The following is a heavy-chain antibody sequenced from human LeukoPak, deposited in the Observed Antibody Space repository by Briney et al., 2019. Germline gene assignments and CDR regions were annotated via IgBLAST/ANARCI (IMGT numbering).Heavy chain of an antibody. D-gene: IGHD5-24*01. CDR3: ARGEMATITYDAFDI. CDR2: VYTSGIT. Sequence: SETLSLTCSVSGDSLKTTTYYWSWIRQSAGKDLEWIGRVYTSGITNYNPSLRSRVTISVDTSKNQVSLKLSSVTAADTAVYFCARGEMATITYDAFDIWGQGTMVTVSS. J-gene: IGHJ3*02. V-gene: IGHV4-61*02. CDR1: GDSLKTTTYY.